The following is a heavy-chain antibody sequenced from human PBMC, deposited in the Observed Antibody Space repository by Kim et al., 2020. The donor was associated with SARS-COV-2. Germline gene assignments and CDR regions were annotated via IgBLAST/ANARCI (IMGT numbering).Heavy chain of an antibody. CDR1: GYTFTSYA. D-gene: IGHD2-15*01. CDR2: INAGNGNT. CDR3: ARRAAATSFAFDI. Sequence: ASVKVSCKASGYTFTSYAMHWVRQAPGQRLEWMGWINAGNGNTKYSQKFQGRVTITRDTSAGTAYMELSSLRSEDTAVYYCARRAAATSFAFDIWGQGTMVTVSS. J-gene: IGHJ3*02. V-gene: IGHV1-3*01.